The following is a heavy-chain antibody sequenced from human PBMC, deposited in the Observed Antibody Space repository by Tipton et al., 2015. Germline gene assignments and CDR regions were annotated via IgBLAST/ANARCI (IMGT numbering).Heavy chain of an antibody. D-gene: IGHD4/OR15-4a*01. CDR1: GLTFSSYW. Sequence: SLRLSCTASGLTFSSYWMSWVRQAPGKGLEWVANIRQDGSEKYYVDSVRGRFSISRENAKNSLFLQLDSLRAEDTAVYYCATWQTKCQLQDGWFDSWGQGTLVTVSS. J-gene: IGHJ5*01. V-gene: IGHV3-7*05. CDR2: IRQDGSEK. CDR3: ATWQTKCQLQDGWFDS.